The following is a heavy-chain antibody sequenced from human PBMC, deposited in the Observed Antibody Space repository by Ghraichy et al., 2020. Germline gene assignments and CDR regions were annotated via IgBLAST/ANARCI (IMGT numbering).Heavy chain of an antibody. Sequence: GESLNISCAASGFTFNTYGIHWVRQAPGQGLEWVATIWYDGSDKSYADSVKGRFTISRDNSEDTLYLQMNSLRAEDTAVYYCARGGPYNQLGITPDFDYWGQGTLVTVSS. CDR3: ARGGPYNQLGITPDFDY. D-gene: IGHD7-27*01. J-gene: IGHJ4*02. CDR1: GFTFNTYG. CDR2: IWYDGSDK. V-gene: IGHV3-33*01.